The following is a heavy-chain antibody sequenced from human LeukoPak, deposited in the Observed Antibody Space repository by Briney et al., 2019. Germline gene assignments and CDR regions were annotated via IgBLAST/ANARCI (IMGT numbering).Heavy chain of an antibody. CDR3: ARVGSTSFSDY. CDR1: GFTFSSYT. D-gene: IGHD2-2*01. V-gene: IGHV3-21*01. J-gene: IGHJ4*02. Sequence: GGSLRLSCAASGFTFSSYTMNWVRQAPGKGLEWVSSISRNSDNIYYADSLKGRFTVSRDNAKNSLYLQMNSLRAEDTAVYFCARVGSTSFSDYWGQGTLVTVSS. CDR2: ISRNSDNI.